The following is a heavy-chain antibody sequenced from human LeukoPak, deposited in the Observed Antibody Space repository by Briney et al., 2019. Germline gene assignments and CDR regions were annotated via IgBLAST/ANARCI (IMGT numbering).Heavy chain of an antibody. V-gene: IGHV4-61*02. Sequence: SETLSLTCTVSGGSISSGSYYWSWIRQPAGKGLEWIGRIYTSGSTNYNPSLKSRVTISVDTSKNQFSLKLSSVTAADTAVYYCARGAKAAARSWFDPWGQGTLVTVSS. CDR3: ARGAKAAARSWFDP. CDR1: GGSISSGSYY. CDR2: IYTSGST. J-gene: IGHJ5*02. D-gene: IGHD6-13*01.